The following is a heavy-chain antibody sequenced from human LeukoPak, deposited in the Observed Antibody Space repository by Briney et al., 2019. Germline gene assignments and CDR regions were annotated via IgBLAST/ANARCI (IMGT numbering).Heavy chain of an antibody. D-gene: IGHD4-23*01. V-gene: IGHV4-39*01. J-gene: IGHJ4*02. CDR3: ARLLRWVYYFDY. Sequence: SETLSLTCTVSGDSISNNNYYWGWIRQPPGKGLEWIGSIYYSGSTYYNPSLRSRVTISVDTSKDQFSLKLSSVTAADTAVYYCARLLRWVYYFDYWGQGTLVIVSS. CDR2: IYYSGST. CDR1: GDSISNNNYY.